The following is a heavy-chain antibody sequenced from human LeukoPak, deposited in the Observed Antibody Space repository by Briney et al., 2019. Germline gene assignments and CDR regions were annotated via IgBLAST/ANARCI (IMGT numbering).Heavy chain of an antibody. Sequence: GGSLRLSCAASGFTFSSYEMNWVRQAPGKGLEWVSYISSSGSTIYYADSVKGRFTVSRDNAKNSLYLQMNSLRPEDTSVYFCARSPTSWYFDYWGQGTLVTVSS. V-gene: IGHV3-48*03. D-gene: IGHD2-2*01. CDR3: ARSPTSWYFDY. CDR1: GFTFSSYE. CDR2: ISSSGSTI. J-gene: IGHJ4*02.